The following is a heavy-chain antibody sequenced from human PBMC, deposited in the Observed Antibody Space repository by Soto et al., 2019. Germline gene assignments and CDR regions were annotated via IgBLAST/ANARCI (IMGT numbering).Heavy chain of an antibody. CDR1: GGSFSGYY. Sequence: CETLCLTGAVYGGSFSGYYWSWIRQPPGKGLEWIGEINHSGSTNYNPSLKSRVTISVDTSKNQFSLKLSSVTAADTAVYYCARGHYDFWSGYLYYYYGMDVWGQGTTVTVSS. CDR3: ARGHYDFWSGYLYYYYGMDV. V-gene: IGHV4-34*01. J-gene: IGHJ6*02. CDR2: INHSGST. D-gene: IGHD3-3*01.